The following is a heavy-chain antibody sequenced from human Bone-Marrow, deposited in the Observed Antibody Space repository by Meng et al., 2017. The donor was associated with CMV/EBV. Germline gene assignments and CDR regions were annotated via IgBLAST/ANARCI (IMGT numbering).Heavy chain of an antibody. D-gene: IGHD1-1*01. CDR2: ISYDGSNK. V-gene: IGHV3-30-3*01. J-gene: IGHJ6*02. CDR1: GFTFSSYA. CDR3: ARKPRDGSYWNYYDYGMDV. Sequence: GESLKISCAASGFTFSSYAMHWVRQAPGKGLEWVAVISYDGSNKYYADSVKGRFTISRDNSKNTLYLQMNSLRAEDTTVYHGARKPRDGSYWNYYDYGMDVCGQGTTVTVSS.